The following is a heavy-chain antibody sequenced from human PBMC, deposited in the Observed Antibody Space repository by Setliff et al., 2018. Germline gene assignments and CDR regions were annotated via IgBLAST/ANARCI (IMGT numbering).Heavy chain of an antibody. D-gene: IGHD2-2*01. V-gene: IGHV4-39*07. CDR3: ARGPRGCSSTSCYLFWFDP. CDR1: GGSISGSSYY. Sequence: SETLSLTCTVSGGSISGSSYYWGWIRQPPGKGLEWIGSIYYSGSTYYNPSLKSRVTISVDTSKNQFSLKLSSVTAADTAVYYCARGPRGCSSTSCYLFWFDPWGQGTLVTVSS. J-gene: IGHJ5*02. CDR2: IYYSGST.